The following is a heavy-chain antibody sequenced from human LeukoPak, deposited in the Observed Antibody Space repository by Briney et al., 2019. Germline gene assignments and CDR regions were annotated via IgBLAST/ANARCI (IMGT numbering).Heavy chain of an antibody. CDR1: GFTFSSYW. J-gene: IGHJ4*02. V-gene: IGHV3-7*01. CDR2: IKQDGSEK. Sequence: GGSLRLXCAASGFTFSSYWVSWVRQAPGKGLEWVANIKQDGSEKYYVDSVKGRFTISRDNAKNSLYLQMNSLRAEDTAVYYCAREIGVYYGSGSYYNWFDYWGQGTLVTVSS. CDR3: AREIGVYYGSGSYYNWFDY. D-gene: IGHD3-10*01.